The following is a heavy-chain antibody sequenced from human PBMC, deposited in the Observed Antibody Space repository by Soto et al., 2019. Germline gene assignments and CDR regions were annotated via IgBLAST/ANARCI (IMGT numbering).Heavy chain of an antibody. V-gene: IGHV1-18*04. CDR3: ARERGTYCSGGSCLDSFDI. Sequence: ASVKVSCKASGYTFTNYGINWARQAPGQGLEWMARISADNGNTNYAQKLQGRVTMTTDTSTSTAYMELRSLRSDDTAVYYCARERGTYCSGGSCLDSFDIWGQGTMVTVSS. CDR1: GYTFTNYG. D-gene: IGHD2-15*01. CDR2: ISADNGNT. J-gene: IGHJ3*02.